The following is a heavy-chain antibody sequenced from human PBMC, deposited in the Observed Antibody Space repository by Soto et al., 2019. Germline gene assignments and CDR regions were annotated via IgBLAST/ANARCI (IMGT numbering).Heavy chain of an antibody. CDR1: GGSVSSGSYY. CDR3: ARVREYYGSGGYYLFDY. D-gene: IGHD3-10*01. Sequence: PSETPSLTCTVSGGSVSSGSYYWSWIRQPPGKGLEWIGYIDYSSSNNYNPSLKRRVNRTVDTSKDQSSLKLSSVTAADTAVYYCARVREYYGSGGYYLFDYWGQGTLVTVSS. V-gene: IGHV4-61*01. J-gene: IGHJ4*02. CDR2: IDYSSSN.